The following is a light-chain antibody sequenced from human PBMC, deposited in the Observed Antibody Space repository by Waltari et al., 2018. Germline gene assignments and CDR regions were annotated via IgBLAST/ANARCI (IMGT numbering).Light chain of an antibody. V-gene: IGKV3-11*01. CDR2: DAS. CDR3: QQRSNWPPFT. Sequence: EIVLTQSPATLSLSPGESATLSCRASQSVSSYVACYQPKPGQAPRLLIYDASNRATGIPARFSGSGSGTDFTLTISSLEPEDFAVYYCQQRSNWPPFTFGPGTKVDIK. J-gene: IGKJ3*01. CDR1: QSVSSY.